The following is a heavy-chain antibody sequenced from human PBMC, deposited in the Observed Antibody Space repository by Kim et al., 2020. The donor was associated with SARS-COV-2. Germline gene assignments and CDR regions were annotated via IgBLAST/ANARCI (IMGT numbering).Heavy chain of an antibody. J-gene: IGHJ6*02. D-gene: IGHD3-22*01. CDR1: GFTFDDYA. V-gene: IGHV3-9*01. CDR2: ISWNSGSI. CDR3: AKDNVSWGYDSSGYYYKSQYGMAV. Sequence: GGSLRLSCAASGFTFDDYAMHWVRQAPGKGLEWVSGISWNSGSIGYADSVKGRFTISRDNAKNSLYLQMNSLRAEDTALYYCAKDNVSWGYDSSGYYYKSQYGMAVWGPGTTVTVSS.